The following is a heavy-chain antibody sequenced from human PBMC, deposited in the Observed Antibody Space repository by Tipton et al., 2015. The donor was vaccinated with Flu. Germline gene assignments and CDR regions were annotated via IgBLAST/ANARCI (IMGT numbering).Heavy chain of an antibody. J-gene: IGHJ3*02. CDR2: IIPIFGPP. D-gene: IGHD3-10*01. V-gene: IGHV1-69*01. Sequence: QVQLVQSGAEVKKPGSSVKVSCKASGGTFSIYSISWVRQAPGQGLEWMGGIIPIFGPPKYAQKFQGRVAITADESTSTAYMELGSLRSEDTAVYFCARDQSGIATVGLDAFDMWGQGTMVTVSS. CDR3: ARDQSGIATVGLDAFDM. CDR1: GGTFSIYS.